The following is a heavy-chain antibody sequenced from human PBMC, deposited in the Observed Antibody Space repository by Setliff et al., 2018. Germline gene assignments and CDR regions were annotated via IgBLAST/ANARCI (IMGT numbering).Heavy chain of an antibody. V-gene: IGHV1-18*01. CDR1: GYNFAESI. Sequence: ASVKVSCKASGYNFAESIVSWVRQAPGQGLEWMGWISAYNGHTYSAQKFQARVTLTTDASTNMAYMELRGLRSDDTAIYYCLRLVRYCTTIACHRTLGEEVWGQGTLVTV. CDR3: LRLVRYCTTIACHRTLGEEV. D-gene: IGHD2-8*01. J-gene: IGHJ4*02. CDR2: ISAYNGHT.